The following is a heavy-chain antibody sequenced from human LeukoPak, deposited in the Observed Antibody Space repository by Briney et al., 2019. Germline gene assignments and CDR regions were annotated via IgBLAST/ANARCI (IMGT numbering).Heavy chain of an antibody. V-gene: IGHV3-23*01. CDR3: AKGGSGSYSGFDY. J-gene: IGHJ4*02. CDR2: ISGSGGST. D-gene: IGHD1-26*01. CDR1: GFTFSSYA. Sequence: PGGSLRLSCAASGFTFSSYAMSWVRQAPGKGLEWISAISGSGGSTYYADSVKGRFTISRDNSKNTLCLQMNSLRAEDTAVYYCAKGGSGSYSGFDYWGQGTLVTVSS.